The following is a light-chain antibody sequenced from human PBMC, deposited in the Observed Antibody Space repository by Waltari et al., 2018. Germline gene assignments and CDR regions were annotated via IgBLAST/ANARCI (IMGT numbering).Light chain of an antibody. CDR1: QRISRF. J-gene: IGKJ4*02. CDR2: AVS. V-gene: IGKV1-39*01. CDR3: QQGYSAPLT. Sequence: DILMTLFPSSLSASVGDRVTITCRASQRISRFLNWYQQKPGEAPNLLIYAVSTLQGGFPSRCSGGGSETDFTCTISTLQPEDYATYYCQQGYSAPLTFSGGTKVEIK.